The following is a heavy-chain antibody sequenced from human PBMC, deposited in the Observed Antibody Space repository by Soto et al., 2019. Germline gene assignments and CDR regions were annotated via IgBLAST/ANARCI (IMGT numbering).Heavy chain of an antibody. CDR3: ASQYYYDSSGSQTFYY. CDR2: IYYGGGT. Sequence: SETLSLTCTVSGGSISSYYWNWIRQPPGKGLEWIGDIYYGGGTNYNPSLKSRVTLSVDTSKNQFSLKLSSVTAADTAAYYCASQYYYDSSGSQTFYYWGQGTQVTVSS. D-gene: IGHD3-22*01. V-gene: IGHV4-59*01. CDR1: GGSISSYY. J-gene: IGHJ4*02.